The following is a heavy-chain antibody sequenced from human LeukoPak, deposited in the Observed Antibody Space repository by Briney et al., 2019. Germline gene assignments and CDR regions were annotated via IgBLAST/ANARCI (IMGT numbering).Heavy chain of an antibody. CDR3: AREPPPDIQIGSSGNRKFFDY. Sequence: GGSLRLFCGASGFTVSSNYMSWVRQAPGKGLEWVSVLYTGGSTYYADSVKGRFTISRDNSKNTLYLQMNSLRVEDTAVYYCAREPPPDIQIGSSGNRKFFDYWSQGTLVTVSS. D-gene: IGHD1-14*01. CDR1: GFTVSSNY. J-gene: IGHJ4*02. CDR2: LYTGGST. V-gene: IGHV3-66*01.